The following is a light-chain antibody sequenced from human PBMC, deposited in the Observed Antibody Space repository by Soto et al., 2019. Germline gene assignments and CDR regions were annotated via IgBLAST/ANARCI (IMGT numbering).Light chain of an antibody. CDR1: QTVFSNSKNRNH. CDR3: QQYYTTLLT. V-gene: IGKV4-1*01. Sequence: DRLMTRSPATLAVSLGESSTINCKYNQTVFSNSKNRNHLSWYQQKPGQPPKLLIYWATTRESGVPDRFSGSGSGTDFTLTISSLQAEDVAVYYCQQYYTTLLTFGGGTKVDIK. J-gene: IGKJ4*01. CDR2: WAT.